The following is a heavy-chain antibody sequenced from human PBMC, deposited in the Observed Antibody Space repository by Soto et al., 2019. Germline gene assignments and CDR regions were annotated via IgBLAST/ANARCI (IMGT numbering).Heavy chain of an antibody. D-gene: IGHD5-18*01. CDR3: AGAMVDYYYYGMDV. Sequence: GGSLRLSCAASGFTFSSYAMSWVRQAPGKGLEWVSAISGSGGSTYYADSVKGRFTISRDNSKNTLYLQMNSLRAEDKAEYYCAGAMVDYYYYGMDVWGKGTTVTVSS. V-gene: IGHV3-23*01. J-gene: IGHJ6*04. CDR2: ISGSGGST. CDR1: GFTFSSYA.